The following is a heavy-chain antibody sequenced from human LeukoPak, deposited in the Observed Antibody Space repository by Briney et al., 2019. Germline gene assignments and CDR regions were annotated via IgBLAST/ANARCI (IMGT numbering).Heavy chain of an antibody. V-gene: IGHV1-3*01. J-gene: IGHJ5*02. CDR1: GYTFTSYA. CDR2: INAGNGNT. D-gene: IGHD6-13*01. Sequence: ASVKVSCKASGYTFTSYAMHWVRQAPGQRLEWMGWINAGNGNTKYSQKFQGRVTITRDTSASTAYMELSSLRSEDTAVYYCARDQSSSWSNVFDPWGQGTLATVSS. CDR3: ARDQSSSWSNVFDP.